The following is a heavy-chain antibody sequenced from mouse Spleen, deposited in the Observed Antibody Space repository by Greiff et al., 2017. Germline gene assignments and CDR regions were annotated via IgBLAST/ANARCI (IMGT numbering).Heavy chain of an antibody. CDR2: INPSNGGT. CDR1: GYTFTSYY. J-gene: IGHJ4*01. CDR3: TREGRGVDY. Sequence: VKLMESGAELVKPGASVKLSCKASGYTFTSYYMYWVKQRPGQGLEWIGEINPSNGGTNFNEKFKSKATLTVDKSSSTAYMQLSSPTSEDSAVYYCTREGRGVDYWGQGTSVTVSS. V-gene: IGHV1S81*02.